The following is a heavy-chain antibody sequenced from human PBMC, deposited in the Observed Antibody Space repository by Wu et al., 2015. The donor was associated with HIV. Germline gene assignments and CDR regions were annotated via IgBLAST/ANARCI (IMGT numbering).Heavy chain of an antibody. J-gene: IGHJ4*02. V-gene: IGHV1-69-2*01. CDR2: VDPEDGET. D-gene: IGHD6-19*01. CDR1: GYTFTGYY. Sequence: VQLVQSGAEVKKPGASVKVSCKASGYTFTGYYMHWVRQAPGQGLEWMGLVDPEDGETIYAEKFQGRVTITADTSTDTAYMELSSLRSEDTAVYYCATVATSSGWKFDYWGQGTLVTVSS. CDR3: ATVATSSGWKFDY.